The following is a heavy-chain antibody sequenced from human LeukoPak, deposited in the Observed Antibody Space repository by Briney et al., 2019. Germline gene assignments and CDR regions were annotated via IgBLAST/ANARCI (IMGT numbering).Heavy chain of an antibody. D-gene: IGHD3-3*01. J-gene: IGHJ4*02. CDR2: ISYAGSNK. CDR1: GFTFSSYW. CDR3: TRVSHQFLEISYFDY. Sequence: PGGSLRLSCAASGFTFSSYWMSWVRQAPGKGLEWVTIISYAGSNKYYADSVKGRFTVSRDNSKNTLYLQMNSLRAEDTAIYYCTRVSHQFLEISYFDYWGQGTLVTVSS. V-gene: IGHV3-30-3*01.